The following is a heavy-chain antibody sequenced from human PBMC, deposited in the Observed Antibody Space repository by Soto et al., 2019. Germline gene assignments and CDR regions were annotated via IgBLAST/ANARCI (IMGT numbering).Heavy chain of an antibody. Sequence: SETLSLTCTVSGDSISSASYWGWIRQPPGEGPEWIASIYHGGTTFYNPSLKSRISISVDTSKNQFSLRLTSVTAADTATYYCARVHVMVVAGSTFDYWGPGTLVTVSS. CDR2: IYHGGTT. V-gene: IGHV4-38-2*02. J-gene: IGHJ4*03. D-gene: IGHD6-19*01. CDR1: GDSISSASY. CDR3: ARVHVMVVAGSTFDY.